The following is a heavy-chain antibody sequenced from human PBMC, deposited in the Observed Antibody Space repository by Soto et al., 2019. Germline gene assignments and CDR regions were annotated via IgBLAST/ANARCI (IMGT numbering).Heavy chain of an antibody. CDR3: AKDDTIFGVVPAIYDY. D-gene: IGHD3-3*01. CDR1: GFTFSSYG. Sequence: HPGGSLRLSCAASGFTFSSYGMHWVRQAPGQGLEWVAVISYDGSNKYYADSVKGRFTISRDNSKNTLYLQMNSLRAEDTAVYYCAKDDTIFGVVPAIYDYWGQGTLVTVSS. J-gene: IGHJ4*02. V-gene: IGHV3-30*18. CDR2: ISYDGSNK.